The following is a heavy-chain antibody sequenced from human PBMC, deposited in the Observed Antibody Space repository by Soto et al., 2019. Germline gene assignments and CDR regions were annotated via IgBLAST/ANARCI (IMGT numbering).Heavy chain of an antibody. CDR2: INPSGGST. CDR1: GYTFTSYY. CDR3: ARDAGEDILSGYFRWFDP. J-gene: IGHJ5*02. D-gene: IGHD3-9*01. V-gene: IGHV1-46*03. Sequence: QVQLVQSGAEVKKPGASVKVSCKASGYTFTSYYMHWVRQATGQGLEWMGIINPSGGSTSYAQKCQGRVTMTRDTSTSTVYMELSSLRSEDTAVYYCARDAGEDILSGYFRWFDPWGQGTLVTVSS.